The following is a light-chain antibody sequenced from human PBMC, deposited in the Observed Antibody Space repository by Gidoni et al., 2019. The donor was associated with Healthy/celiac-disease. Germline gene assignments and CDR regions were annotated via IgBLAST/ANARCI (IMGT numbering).Light chain of an antibody. CDR3: QQYNNCPLT. CDR2: GAS. J-gene: IGKJ4*01. V-gene: IGKV3-15*01. Sequence: EIVMTQSPATLSVSPGERATLSCRASLSVSSNLAWYQQKPGQAPRLLIYGASTRATGIPARFSGSGSGTEFTLTISSLQSEDFAVYYCQQYNNCPLTFGGGTKVEIK. CDR1: LSVSSN.